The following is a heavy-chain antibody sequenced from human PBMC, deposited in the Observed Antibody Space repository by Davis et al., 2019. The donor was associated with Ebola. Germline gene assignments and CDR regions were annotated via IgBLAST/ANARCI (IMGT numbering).Heavy chain of an antibody. CDR3: ARTAYCGGDCYSGAFDI. Sequence: SETLSLTCTVSGGSISSYYWGWVRQPPGKGLEWIGSIYYSGSTYYNPSLKSRVTIFVDTSKNQFPMKLSSVTAADMAVYYCARTAYCGGDCYSGAFDIWGQGTMVTVSS. J-gene: IGHJ3*02. CDR2: IYYSGST. CDR1: GGSISSYY. D-gene: IGHD2-21*01. V-gene: IGHV4-39*06.